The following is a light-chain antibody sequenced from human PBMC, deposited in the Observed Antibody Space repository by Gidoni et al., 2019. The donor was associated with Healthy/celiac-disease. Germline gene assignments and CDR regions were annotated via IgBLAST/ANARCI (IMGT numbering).Light chain of an antibody. V-gene: IGKV4-1*01. CDR3: QQYYSTPLT. J-gene: IGKJ4*01. Sequence: INCKSSQSVLYSSNNKNYLAWYQQKPGQPPKLLIYWASTRESGVPDRFSGRVSGTDFTLTISSLQAKDVAVYYCQQYYSTPLTFGGGTKVEIK. CDR1: QSVLYSSNNKNY. CDR2: WAS.